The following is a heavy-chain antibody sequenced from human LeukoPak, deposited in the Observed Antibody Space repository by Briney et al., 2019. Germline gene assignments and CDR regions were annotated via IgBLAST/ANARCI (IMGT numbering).Heavy chain of an antibody. Sequence: ASVKVSCKASGYTFTGYYMHWVRQAPGQGLEWMGWINPNCGGTNYAQKFQGWVTMTRDTSISTAYMELSRLRSDDTAVYYCARDPSPVRHCSGGSCYPWFDYWGQGTLVTVSS. D-gene: IGHD2-15*01. J-gene: IGHJ4*02. CDR3: ARDPSPVRHCSGGSCYPWFDY. CDR2: INPNCGGT. CDR1: GYTFTGYY. V-gene: IGHV1-2*04.